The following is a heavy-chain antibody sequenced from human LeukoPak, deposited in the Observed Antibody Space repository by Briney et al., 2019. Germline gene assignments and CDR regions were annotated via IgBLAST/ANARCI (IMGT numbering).Heavy chain of an antibody. CDR3: ARDGVEMATYYYYAMDV. CDR2: ISAYSGNT. J-gene: IGHJ6*02. CDR1: GFTFTSYG. Sequence: ASVKVSCKASGFTFTSYGFNWVRQAPGQGLEWMGWISAYSGNTNFAQKFQGRVTMTTDTSTRTVYMELRSLRSDDTAMYYCARDGVEMATYYYYAMDVWGQGTTVTVSS. D-gene: IGHD5-24*01. V-gene: IGHV1-18*04.